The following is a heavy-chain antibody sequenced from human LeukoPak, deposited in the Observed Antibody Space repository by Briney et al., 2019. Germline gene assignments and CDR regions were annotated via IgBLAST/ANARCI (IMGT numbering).Heavy chain of an antibody. CDR3: ACNPVSFGGLPAAGRWFDR. J-gene: IGHJ5*02. Sequence: GGSLRLSCAASGFTFSSYAMHWVRQAPGKGLEWVAVISYDGSNKYYADSVKGRFTISRDNSKNTLYLQMNSLRSEDTAVYYCACNPVSFGGLPAAGRWFDRWGQGTLVSV. CDR2: ISYDGSNK. CDR1: GFTFSSYA. V-gene: IGHV3-30*04. D-gene: IGHD6-13*01.